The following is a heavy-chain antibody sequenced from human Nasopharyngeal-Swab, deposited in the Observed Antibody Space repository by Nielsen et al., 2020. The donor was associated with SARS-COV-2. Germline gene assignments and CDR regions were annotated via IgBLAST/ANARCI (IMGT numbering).Heavy chain of an antibody. Sequence: PGKGLEWIGEINHSGSTNYNPSLKSRVTISVDTSKNQFSLKLSSVTAADTAVYYCARNARVTMVRGVIINAGAWFDPWGQGTLVTVSS. CDR2: INHSGST. D-gene: IGHD3-10*01. J-gene: IGHJ5*02. CDR3: ARNARVTMVRGVIINAGAWFDP. V-gene: IGHV4-34*01.